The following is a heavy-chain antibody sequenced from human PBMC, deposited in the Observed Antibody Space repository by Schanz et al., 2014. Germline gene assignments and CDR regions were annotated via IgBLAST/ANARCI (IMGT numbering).Heavy chain of an antibody. J-gene: IGHJ4*02. V-gene: IGHV3-7*01. CDR3: AKYGTGKGVSFEY. Sequence: EVQLVESGGGLVQPGGSLRLSCAASGFTVNNNYMSWVRQAPGKGLEWVANINQDASEKYYVDSVKGRFTISRDNAKNSLYLQMNSLTAEDTAVYYCAKYGTGKGVSFEYWGQGTLVTVSS. D-gene: IGHD1-26*01. CDR1: GFTVNNNY. CDR2: INQDASEK.